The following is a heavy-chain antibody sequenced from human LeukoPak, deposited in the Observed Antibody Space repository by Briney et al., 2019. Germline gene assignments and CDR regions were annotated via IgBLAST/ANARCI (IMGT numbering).Heavy chain of an antibody. CDR1: GFTFSSYS. D-gene: IGHD7-27*01. J-gene: IGHJ5*02. Sequence: GGSLRLSCAASGFTFSSYSMNWVRQAPGKGLEWVSPISSISSYIYYADSVKGRFTISRDNAKNSLYLQMNSLRAEDTAVYYCARMGTLNWFDPWGQGTLVTVSS. CDR2: ISSISSYI. V-gene: IGHV3-21*01. CDR3: ARMGTLNWFDP.